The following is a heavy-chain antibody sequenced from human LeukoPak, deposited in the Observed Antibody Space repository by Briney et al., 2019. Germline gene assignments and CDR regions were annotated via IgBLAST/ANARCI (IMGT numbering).Heavy chain of an antibody. CDR1: GFTFSSYS. V-gene: IGHV3-21*01. Sequence: GGSLRLSCAASGFTFSSYSMNWVRQAPGKGLEWVSSISSNSSYIYYADLVKGRFTISRNNAKNSLYLQMNSLRAEDTAVYYCARDRPLTGYSPPVMDVWGKGTKVTVSS. CDR3: ARDRPLTGYSPPVMDV. D-gene: IGHD3-9*01. CDR2: ISSNSSYI. J-gene: IGHJ6*03.